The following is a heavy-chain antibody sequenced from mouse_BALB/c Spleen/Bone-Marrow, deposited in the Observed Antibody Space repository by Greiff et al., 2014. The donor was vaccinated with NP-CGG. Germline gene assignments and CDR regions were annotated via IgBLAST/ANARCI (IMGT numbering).Heavy chain of an antibody. J-gene: IGHJ2*01. CDR1: GFTFTSYW. CDR3: TRSYGSSYEYYFYY. D-gene: IGHD1-1*01. CDR2: IYPSDSYT. V-gene: IGHV1-69*02. Sequence: VKLQESGAELVRPGASVKLSCKASGFTFTSYWINWVKQRPGQGLEWIGNIYPSDSYTNYNQKFKDKATLTVDKSSSTAYMQLSSPTSEDSAVYYCTRSYGSSYEYYFYYWGQGTTLTVSS.